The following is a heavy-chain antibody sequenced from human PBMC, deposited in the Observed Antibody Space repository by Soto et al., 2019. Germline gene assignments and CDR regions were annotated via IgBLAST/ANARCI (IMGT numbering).Heavy chain of an antibody. CDR2: IYYSGST. CDR3: ARDGSGYYGSGTNYYYYGMDV. V-gene: IGHV4-59*01. CDR1: AGSINSYY. J-gene: IGHJ6*02. D-gene: IGHD3-10*01. Sequence: SETLSLTCTVSAGSINSYYWSWIRQHPGKGLEWIGYIYYSGSTNYNPSLKSRVTISVDTSKNQFSLKLSSVTAADTAVYYCARDGSGYYGSGTNYYYYGMDVWGQGTTVTVSS.